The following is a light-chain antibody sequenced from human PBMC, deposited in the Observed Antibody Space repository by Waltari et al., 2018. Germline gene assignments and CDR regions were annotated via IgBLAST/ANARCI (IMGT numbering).Light chain of an antibody. CDR3: QQRSNWPPPIT. J-gene: IGKJ5*01. CDR2: DAS. CDR1: HSVSNY. V-gene: IGKV3-11*01. Sequence: ETVLTQSPATLSLSPGETATLSCRASHSVSNYLAWYQQKPGQAPRLLIYDASNRATGIPARFSGSGSGTDFTLTIGSLEPEDFAVYYCQQRSNWPPPITFGQGTRLEIK.